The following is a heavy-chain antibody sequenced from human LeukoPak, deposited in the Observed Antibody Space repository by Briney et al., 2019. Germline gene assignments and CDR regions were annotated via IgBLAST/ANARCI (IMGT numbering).Heavy chain of an antibody. CDR3: ARATQLWYRSFGI. D-gene: IGHD5-18*01. CDR2: IIPIFGTA. V-gene: IGHV1-69*13. Sequence: ASVKVSCKASGGTFSSYAISWVRQAPGQGLEWMGGIIPIFGTANYAQKFQGRVTITADESTSTAYMELSSLRSEDTAVYYCARATQLWYRSFGIWGQGTMVTVSS. J-gene: IGHJ3*02. CDR1: GGTFSSYA.